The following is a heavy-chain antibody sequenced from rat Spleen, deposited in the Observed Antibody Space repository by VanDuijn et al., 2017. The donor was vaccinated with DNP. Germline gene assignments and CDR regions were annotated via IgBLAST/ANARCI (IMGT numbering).Heavy chain of an antibody. Sequence: EVQLVESGGGLVQPGRSLKLSCVVSGFSFSDYYMAWVRRTPAKGLEWVAYISYDGVSTYNGGSVKGRFTISRDIAKSTLYLEMNSLRSEDMATYYCARHVLPLRVWDYWGQGVMVTVSS. D-gene: IGHD1-4*01. CDR1: GFSFSDYY. J-gene: IGHJ2*01. CDR2: ISYDGVST. CDR3: ARHVLPLRVWDY. V-gene: IGHV5-22*01.